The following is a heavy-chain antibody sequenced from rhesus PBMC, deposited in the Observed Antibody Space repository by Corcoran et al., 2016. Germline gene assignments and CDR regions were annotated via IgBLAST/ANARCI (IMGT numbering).Heavy chain of an antibody. Sequence: VQLQESGPGLVKPSETLSLPCAVPAGSISSYRWSWIRQAPGTGLVWIGRIDSSGSTYFTPSLKSRVTLSVDTSKNQFSLKLRSVTAADTAVYYCARLWDSQYSGYSHFDYWGQGVLVTVSS. CDR3: ARLWDSQYSGYSHFDY. CDR2: IDSSGST. J-gene: IGHJ4*01. CDR1: AGSISSYR. D-gene: IGHD5-24*01. V-gene: IGHV4S11*01.